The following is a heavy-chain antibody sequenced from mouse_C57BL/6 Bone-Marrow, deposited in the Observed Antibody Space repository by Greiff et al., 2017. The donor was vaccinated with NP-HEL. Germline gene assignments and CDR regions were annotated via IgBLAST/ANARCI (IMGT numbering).Heavy chain of an antibody. Sequence: VQLQQSGAELVKPGASVKISCKASGYAFSSYWMNWVKQRPGKGLAWIGQIYPGDGDTNYNGKFKGKATLTADKSSSTAYMQLSSLTSEDSAVYVCARKGNWARAMDYGGQGTSVTVSS. D-gene: IGHD4-1*01. V-gene: IGHV1-80*01. CDR2: IYPGDGDT. CDR1: GYAFSSYW. J-gene: IGHJ4*01. CDR3: ARKGNWARAMDY.